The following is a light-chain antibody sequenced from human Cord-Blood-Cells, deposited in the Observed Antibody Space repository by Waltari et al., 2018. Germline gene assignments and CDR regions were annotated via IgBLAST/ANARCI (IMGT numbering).Light chain of an antibody. J-gene: IGLJ3*02. CDR2: VGTGGIVG. V-gene: IGLV9-49*01. CDR1: RGYSNYK. Sequence: QPVLTQPPSASASLGASVTLTCPLSRGYSNYKVDWSQQRPGKGPRFVMRVGTGGIVGSKGDGIPDRFSVLGSGLNRYLTIKNIQEEDESDYHCGADHGSGSNFVVFGGGTKLTVL. CDR3: GADHGSGSNFVV.